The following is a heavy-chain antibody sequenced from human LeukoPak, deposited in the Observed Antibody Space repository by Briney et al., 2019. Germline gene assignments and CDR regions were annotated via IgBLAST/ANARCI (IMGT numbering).Heavy chain of an antibody. V-gene: IGHV4-59*01. Sequence: SETLSLTCTISGGSISSYYRSWIRQPPGKGLEWIGYIYYSGSTNYNPSLKSRVTISVDTSKNQFSLKLSSVTAADTAVYYCARGIGDSSGYYLDYWGQGTLVTVSS. CDR3: ARGIGDSSGYYLDY. CDR2: IYYSGST. J-gene: IGHJ4*02. CDR1: GGSISSYY. D-gene: IGHD3-22*01.